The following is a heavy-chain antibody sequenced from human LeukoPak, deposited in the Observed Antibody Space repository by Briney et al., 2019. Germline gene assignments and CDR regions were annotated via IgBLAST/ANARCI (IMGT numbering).Heavy chain of an antibody. CDR3: ARSSRGTSDYYGMDV. J-gene: IGHJ6*02. CDR1: GGSINSYY. D-gene: IGHD1-1*01. Sequence: PETLSLTCTVSGGSINSYYWSWIRQPPGKGLEWIGYIYHSGSTDYNPSLKSRVTISVDTSQNHFSLKLSSVTAADTAVYYCARSSRGTSDYYGMDVWGQGTTVTVSS. CDR2: IYHSGST. V-gene: IGHV4-59*01.